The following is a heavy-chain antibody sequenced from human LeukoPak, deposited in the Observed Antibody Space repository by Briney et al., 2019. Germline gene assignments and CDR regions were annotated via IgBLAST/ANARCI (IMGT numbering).Heavy chain of an antibody. D-gene: IGHD3-3*01. CDR3: ARAFYTIFEVVRWFDP. Sequence: SETLSLTCAVYGGSFSGYYWSWIRQPPGKGLEWIGEINHSGSTNYNPSLKSRVTISVDTSKNQFSLKLSSVTAADTAVYYCARAFYTIFEVVRWFDPWDQGTLVTVSS. V-gene: IGHV4-34*01. J-gene: IGHJ5*02. CDR1: GGSFSGYY. CDR2: INHSGST.